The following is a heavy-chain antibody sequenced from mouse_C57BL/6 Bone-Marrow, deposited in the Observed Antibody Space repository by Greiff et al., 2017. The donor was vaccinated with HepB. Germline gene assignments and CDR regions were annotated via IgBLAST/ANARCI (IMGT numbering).Heavy chain of an antibody. J-gene: IGHJ1*03. CDR1: GYSITSDY. V-gene: IGHV3-8*01. D-gene: IGHD2-4*01. Sequence: VQLKESGPGLAKPSQTLSLTCSVTGYSITSDYRNWIRKFPGNKLEYMGYISYSGSTYYNPSLKSRISITRDTSKNQYYLQLNSVTTEDTATYYCARGGVYDYDGYFDVWGTGTTVTVSS. CDR3: ARGGVYDYDGYFDV. CDR2: ISYSGST.